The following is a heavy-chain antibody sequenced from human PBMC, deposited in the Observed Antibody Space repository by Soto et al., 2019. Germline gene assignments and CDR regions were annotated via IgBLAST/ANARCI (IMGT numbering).Heavy chain of an antibody. V-gene: IGHV3-30*14. Sequence: QVQLVESGGGVVQPGRSLRLSCAASGFTFSSYAMHWVRRAPGKGLEWVAAISHDGKNEFHADSVKGRFTVSRDNAKNCVYLKRDSVGPEDTALFYGGGWAQFSGGWSWGQGPGVPVSS. CDR1: GFTFSSYA. CDR2: ISHDGKNE. CDR3: GGWAQFSGGWS. J-gene: IGHJ4*02. D-gene: IGHD6-19*01.